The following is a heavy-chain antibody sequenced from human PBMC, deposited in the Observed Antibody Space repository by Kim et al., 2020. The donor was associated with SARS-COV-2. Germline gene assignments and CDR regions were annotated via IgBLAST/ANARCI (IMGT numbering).Heavy chain of an antibody. V-gene: IGHV1-2*02. CDR3: AREVVVAASDAFDI. J-gene: IGHJ3*02. D-gene: IGHD2-15*01. Sequence: AQKVKGRGTMTKDKSISTAYMELSRLRSDDTAVYYCAREVVVAASDAFDIWGQGTMVTVSS.